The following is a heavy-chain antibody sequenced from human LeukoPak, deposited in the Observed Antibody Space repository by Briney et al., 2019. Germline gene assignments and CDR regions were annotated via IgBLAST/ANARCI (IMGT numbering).Heavy chain of an antibody. CDR3: ARDQGAPGDY. CDR1: GFILSRYW. Sequence: GGSLRLSCAASGFILSRYWMTWVRQAPGKGLEWVANIDEDGVEKLYVDSVKGRFTISRDNARKLVYLQMNSLRAEDTALYYCARDQGAPGDYWGQGTLVTVSS. J-gene: IGHJ4*02. CDR2: IDEDGVEK. V-gene: IGHV3-7*03. D-gene: IGHD4/OR15-4a*01.